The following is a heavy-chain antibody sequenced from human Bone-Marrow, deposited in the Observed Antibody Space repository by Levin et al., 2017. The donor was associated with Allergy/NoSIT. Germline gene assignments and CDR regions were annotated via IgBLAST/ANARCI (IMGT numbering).Heavy chain of an antibody. CDR1: GFTFSSYA. V-gene: IGHV3-23*01. CDR3: AKDSYCSSTSCSSTYYYYYYMDV. D-gene: IGHD2-2*01. CDR2: ISGSGGST. J-gene: IGHJ6*03. Sequence: GESLKISCAASGFTFSSYAMSWVRQAPGKGLEWVSAISGSGGSTYYADSVKGRFTISRDNSKNTLYLQMNSLRAEDTAVYYCAKDSYCSSTSCSSTYYYYYYMDVWGKGTTVTVSS.